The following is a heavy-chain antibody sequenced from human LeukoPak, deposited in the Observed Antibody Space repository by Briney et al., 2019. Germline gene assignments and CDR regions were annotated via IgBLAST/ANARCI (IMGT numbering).Heavy chain of an antibody. D-gene: IGHD3-10*01. V-gene: IGHV1-2*04. CDR2: INPNSGGI. CDR3: AKGIGEAYDY. J-gene: IGHJ4*02. CDR1: GYTFTSYY. Sequence: GASVKVSCKASGYTFTSYYMHWVRQAPGQGLEWMGWINPNSGGINYAQKFQGWVTMTRDTSISTAYMELSRLRSDDTAVYYCAKGIGEAYDYWGQGTLVTVSS.